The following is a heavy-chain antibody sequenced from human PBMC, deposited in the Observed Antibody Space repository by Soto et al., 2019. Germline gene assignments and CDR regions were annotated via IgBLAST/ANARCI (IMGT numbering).Heavy chain of an antibody. J-gene: IGHJ4*02. V-gene: IGHV4-59*01. D-gene: IGHD5-12*01. Sequence: SETLSLTCAVYGGSFSGYYWSWIRQPPGKGLEWIGYIYYSGSTNSNPSLKSRVTISVDTSKNQFSLKLSSVTAADTAVYYCARDSKRGYSGYDKLDYWGQGTLVTVSS. CDR1: GGSFSGYY. CDR3: ARDSKRGYSGYDKLDY. CDR2: IYYSGST.